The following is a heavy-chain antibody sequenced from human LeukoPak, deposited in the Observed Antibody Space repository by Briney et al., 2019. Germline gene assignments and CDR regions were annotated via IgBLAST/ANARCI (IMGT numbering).Heavy chain of an antibody. D-gene: IGHD2-2*02. V-gene: IGHV3-30*04. CDR1: GFPFNTYA. CDR2: ISYDGSNK. J-gene: IGHJ5*02. Sequence: PGGSLRLSCSASGFPFNTYAIHWVRQAPGKGLEWVAVISYDGSNKYYADSVKGRFTISRDNSKNTLYLQMNSLRAEDTAVYYCARGELGYCSSTSCYTYNWFDPWGQGTLVTVSS. CDR3: ARGELGYCSSTSCYTYNWFDP.